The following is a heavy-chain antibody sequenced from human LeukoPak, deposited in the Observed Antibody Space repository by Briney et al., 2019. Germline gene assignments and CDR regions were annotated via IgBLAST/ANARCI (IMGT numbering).Heavy chain of an antibody. CDR3: ARGPLNGITEYFQR. CDR1: GGSISSGSYY. Sequence: ASETLSLTCTVSGGSISSGSYYWSWIRQPAGKGLEWIGRIYTSGSTNYNPSLKSRVTISLGTSKNQFSLKLSSVTAADTAVYYCARGPLNGITEYFQRWGQGTLVTVSS. D-gene: IGHD3-9*01. J-gene: IGHJ1*01. CDR2: IYTSGST. V-gene: IGHV4-61*02.